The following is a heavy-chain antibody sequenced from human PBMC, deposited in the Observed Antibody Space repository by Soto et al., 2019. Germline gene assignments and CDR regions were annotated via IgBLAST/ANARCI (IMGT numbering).Heavy chain of an antibody. V-gene: IGHV4-34*01. J-gene: IGHJ6*03. Sequence: QVQLQQWGAGLLKPSETLSLTCAVYGGSFSGYQWSWIRQTPGKGLEWIGGINDSGDINYNPSLKSRVTILVYSPKKQISLGLSSVTAADTAVYYCARGLILWFGELSRRGGYYYYMDVWGKGTTVTVSS. D-gene: IGHD3-10*01. CDR1: GGSFSGYQ. CDR2: INDSGDI. CDR3: ARGLILWFGELSRRGGYYYYMDV.